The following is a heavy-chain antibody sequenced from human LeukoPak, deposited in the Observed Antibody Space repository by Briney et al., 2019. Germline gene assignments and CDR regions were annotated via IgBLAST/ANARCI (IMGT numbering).Heavy chain of an antibody. D-gene: IGHD5-18*01. CDR3: AKGDEYNNGALGGMDV. CDR1: GLTFNNYG. CDR2: ISYDGSTK. Sequence: RGSLRLSCAASGLTFNNYGMHWVRQAPGKGLEWVAVISYDGSTKYYADSVKGRFTISRDNSKNTLYLQMNSPRAEDTAVYYCAKGDEYNNGALGGMDVWGQGTTVTVSS. J-gene: IGHJ6*02. V-gene: IGHV3-30*18.